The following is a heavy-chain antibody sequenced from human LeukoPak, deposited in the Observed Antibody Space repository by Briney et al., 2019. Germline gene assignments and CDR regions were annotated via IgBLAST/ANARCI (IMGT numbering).Heavy chain of an antibody. J-gene: IGHJ4*02. Sequence: GGSLRLSCAASGFTFSSYGMHWVRQAPGKGLEWVAFIRYDGSNKYYADSVKGRFTISRDNSKNTLYLQMNSLRAEDTAVYYCAKTAYCGGDCYSPYFDYWGQGTLVTVSS. CDR3: AKTAYCGGDCYSPYFDY. V-gene: IGHV3-30*02. D-gene: IGHD2-21*01. CDR1: GFTFSSYG. CDR2: IRYDGSNK.